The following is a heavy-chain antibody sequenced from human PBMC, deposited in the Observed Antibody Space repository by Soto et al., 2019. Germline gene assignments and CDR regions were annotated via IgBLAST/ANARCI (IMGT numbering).Heavy chain of an antibody. V-gene: IGHV3-23*01. CDR3: AKIKRLGAAADYYYGMDV. J-gene: IGHJ6*02. D-gene: IGHD6-13*01. CDR1: GFTFSHYA. CDR2: ISGSGGST. Sequence: GGSLRLSCAASGFTFSHYAMSWVRKAPGKGLEWVSAISGSGGSTYYADSVKGRFTISRDNSKNTLCLQMNSLRAEDTAVYYCAKIKRLGAAADYYYGMDVWGQGTTVTVSS.